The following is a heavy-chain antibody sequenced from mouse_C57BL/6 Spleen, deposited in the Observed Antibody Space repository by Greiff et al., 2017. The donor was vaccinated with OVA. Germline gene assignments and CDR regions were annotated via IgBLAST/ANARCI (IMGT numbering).Heavy chain of an antibody. D-gene: IGHD1-1*01. Sequence: EVQLVESGPELVKPGASVKISCKASGYSFTDYNMNWVKQSNGKSLEWIGVINPNYGTTSYNQKFKGKATLTVDQSSSTAYMQLNSLTSEDSAVYYCARGGVTTVVARYFDVWGTGTTVTVSS. CDR2: INPNYGTT. J-gene: IGHJ1*03. CDR1: GYSFTDYN. CDR3: ARGGVTTVVARYFDV. V-gene: IGHV1-39*01.